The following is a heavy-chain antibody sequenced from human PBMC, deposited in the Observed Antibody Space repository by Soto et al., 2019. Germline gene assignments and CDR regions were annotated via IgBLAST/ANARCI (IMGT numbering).Heavy chain of an antibody. CDR2: IYYTGTT. D-gene: IGHD4-17*01. V-gene: IGHV4-61*01. CDR1: GGSISSGTFS. CDR3: ARTTAVPNTLRSRYFFDY. J-gene: IGHJ4*02. Sequence: PSETLSLTCAVSGGSISSGTFSWTWIRQPPGKGLEFIGSIYYTGTTNYNPSLKSRVTISVDLSKNQFSLRLSSVTTADTALYYCARTTAVPNTLRSRYFFDYWGQGTLVTVSS.